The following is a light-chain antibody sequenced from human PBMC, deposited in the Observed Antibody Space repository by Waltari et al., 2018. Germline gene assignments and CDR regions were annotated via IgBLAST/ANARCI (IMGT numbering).Light chain of an antibody. J-gene: IGKJ1*01. Sequence: ELVLTQSPGTLSLSPGERATLSCRASQSVRTYLAWYQQKPGQAPRLLIYGASTRAIGIPDRFSGSGSGTDFSLTISRLEPEDAAVYYCQNHERLPATFGQGTKVEIK. V-gene: IGKV3-20*01. CDR2: GAS. CDR3: QNHERLPAT. CDR1: QSVRTY.